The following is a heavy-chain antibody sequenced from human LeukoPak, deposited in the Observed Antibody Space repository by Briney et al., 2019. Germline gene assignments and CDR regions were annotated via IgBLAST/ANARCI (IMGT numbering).Heavy chain of an antibody. D-gene: IGHD1-26*01. V-gene: IGHV3-23*01. Sequence: GGSLRLSCAASRFSFSAYPMGWVRRAPGRGLEWVSGISAGGDLTFHADPVKGRFTMSRDNSKNTLYLQMNSLRADDTAEYYCAKSLLTTASGTGRAFDLWGQGTMVTVSS. CDR1: RFSFSAYP. CDR3: AKSLLTTASGTGRAFDL. CDR2: ISAGGDLT. J-gene: IGHJ3*01.